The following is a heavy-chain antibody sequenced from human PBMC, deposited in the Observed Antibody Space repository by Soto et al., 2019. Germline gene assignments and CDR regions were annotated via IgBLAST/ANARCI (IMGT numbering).Heavy chain of an antibody. D-gene: IGHD1-1*01. CDR2: INAGIGDT. J-gene: IGHJ3*02. Sequence: QVQLVQSGAEVKKPGASVKVSCQAPGNIFDDYAMHWVRQAPGQRLEWMGWINAGIGDTKYSERFHGRIIITKDTSASTTYMELSGLTSEDTAIYYCARGQLARITYAFDIWGQGTTVTVSS. V-gene: IGHV1-3*01. CDR1: GNIFDDYA. CDR3: ARGQLARITYAFDI.